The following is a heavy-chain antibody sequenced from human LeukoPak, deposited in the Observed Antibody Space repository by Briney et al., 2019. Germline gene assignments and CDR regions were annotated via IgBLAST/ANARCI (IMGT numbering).Heavy chain of an antibody. CDR3: ARVSQPRIVLWFGEYGY. CDR1: GFTFSDYY. CDR2: ISSSGSTI. Sequence: GGSLRLSCAASGFTFSDYYMSWIRQAPGKGLEWISYISSSGSTIYYADSVKGRFTISRDNAKNSLYLQMNSLRAEDTAVYYCARVSQPRIVLWFGEYGYWGQGTLVTVSS. D-gene: IGHD3-10*01. J-gene: IGHJ4*02. V-gene: IGHV3-11*04.